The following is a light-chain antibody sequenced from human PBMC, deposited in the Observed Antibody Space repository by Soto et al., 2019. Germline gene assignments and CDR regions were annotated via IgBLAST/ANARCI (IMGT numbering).Light chain of an antibody. CDR3: QQYNSYSWT. CDR1: QSIGSF. CDR2: VAS. V-gene: IGKV1-5*01. J-gene: IGKJ1*01. Sequence: DIQMTQSPSSLSASVGDRVTITCRASQSIGSFLNWYQHKPGKAPNLLIYVASSLQGGVPSRFSGSGSGTDLTLTISSLQPDDFATYYCQQYNSYSWTFGQGTKVDI.